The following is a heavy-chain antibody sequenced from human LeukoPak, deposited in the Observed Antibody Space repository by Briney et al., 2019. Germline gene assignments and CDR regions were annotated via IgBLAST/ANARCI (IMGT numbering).Heavy chain of an antibody. V-gene: IGHV3-9*01. D-gene: IGHD2-15*01. CDR1: GFTFHDYA. J-gene: IGHJ4*02. CDR3: AKDQSIGGSFYMGPFDS. Sequence: GGSLRLSCTASGFTFHDYAMHWVRQAPGKGLEWVSSISWNSGSIGYADSVKGRFTISRDNAKISLYLQMNSLRSDDTAMYYCAKDQSIGGSFYMGPFDSWGQGTLVTVSS. CDR2: ISWNSGSI.